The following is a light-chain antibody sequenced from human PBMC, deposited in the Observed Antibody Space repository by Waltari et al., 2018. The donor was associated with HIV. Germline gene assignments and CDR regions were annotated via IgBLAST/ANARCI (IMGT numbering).Light chain of an antibody. V-gene: IGLV2-14*03. CDR2: DVD. Sequence: AVTQPASVSGLPGQSTTISCTGDDSDFGLYNFVSWSQQHSGKPPKLILYDVDSRASGVSDRFSGSMSDNTASLTISGLRAEDEAHYYCASFTGDNTVMFGGGTEVTVL. J-gene: IGLJ3*02. CDR1: DSDFGLYNF. CDR3: ASFTGDNTVM.